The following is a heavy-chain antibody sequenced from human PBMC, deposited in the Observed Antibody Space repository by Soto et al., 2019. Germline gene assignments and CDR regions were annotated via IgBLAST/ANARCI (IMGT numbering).Heavy chain of an antibody. CDR3: ARDEDIVVVPAARDVYYYYGMDV. J-gene: IGHJ6*02. D-gene: IGHD2-2*01. CDR2: IIPIFGTA. CDR1: GGTFSSYA. V-gene: IGHV1-69*06. Sequence: SVKVSCKASGGTFSSYAIRWVRQAPGQGLELMGGIIPIFGTANYAQKFQGRVTITADKSTSTAYMELSSLRSEDTAVYYCARDEDIVVVPAARDVYYYYGMDVWGQGTTVTVSS.